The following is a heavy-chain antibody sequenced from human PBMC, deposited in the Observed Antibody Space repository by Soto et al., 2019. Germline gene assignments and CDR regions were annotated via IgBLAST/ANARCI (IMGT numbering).Heavy chain of an antibody. D-gene: IGHD4-17*01. CDR2: ISSSGSTI. V-gene: IGHV3-11*01. CDR1: GFTCSDYY. CDR3: ARVYYFHDDGDPQNDAFDI. J-gene: IGHJ3*02. Sequence: QVQLVESGGGLVKPGGSLRLSCAASGFTCSDYYMSWIRQAPGKGLEWVSYISSSGSTIYYADSVKGRFTISRDNAKNSLYLQINSLGAADTAVYYCARVYYFHDDGDPQNDAFDIWGQGTMVTVSS.